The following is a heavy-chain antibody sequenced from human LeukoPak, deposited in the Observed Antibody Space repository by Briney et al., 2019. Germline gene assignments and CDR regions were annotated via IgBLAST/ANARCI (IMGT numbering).Heavy chain of an antibody. V-gene: IGHV3-23*01. CDR3: AKAGGIAAYFDY. Sequence: PGGSLRLSCAASGFTFSAFGMTWVRQAPGKGLEWVSGFSASDGSTYYADSVKGRFTISRDNSKNTLYLQMNSLRAEDTAVYYCAKAGGIAAYFDYWGQGTLVTVSS. CDR2: FSASDGST. J-gene: IGHJ4*02. CDR1: GFTFSAFG. D-gene: IGHD6-13*01.